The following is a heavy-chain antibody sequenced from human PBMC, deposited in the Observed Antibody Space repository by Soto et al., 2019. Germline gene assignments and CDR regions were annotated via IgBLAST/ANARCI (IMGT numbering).Heavy chain of an antibody. CDR1: GYTFTGYY. CDR3: ARDIVLIVYATSYYSYGMDV. J-gene: IGHJ6*02. CDR2: INPNSGGT. V-gene: IGHV1-2*02. D-gene: IGHD2-8*01. Sequence: ASVKVSCKASGYTFTGYYMHWVRQAPGQGLEWMGWINPNSGGTNYAQKFQGRVTMTRDTSISTAYMELSRLRSDDTAVYYCARDIVLIVYATSYYSYGMDVWGQGTTVTVSS.